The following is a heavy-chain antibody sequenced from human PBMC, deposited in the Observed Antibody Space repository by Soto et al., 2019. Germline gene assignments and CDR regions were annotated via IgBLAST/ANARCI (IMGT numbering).Heavy chain of an antibody. V-gene: IGHV3-23*01. D-gene: IGHD2-15*01. CDR3: ATDSRSHPQGWFDP. CDR2: ISGSGVYT. Sequence: EVQLLESGGGLVQPGESLRLSCAASGFTFSSYAMTWFRQAPGKGLEWVSSISGSGVYTYFADSVKGRFTISRDNSKDTLYLQMSSLRVEDTAIYYCATDSRSHPQGWFDPWGQGTLVTVSS. CDR1: GFTFSSYA. J-gene: IGHJ5*02.